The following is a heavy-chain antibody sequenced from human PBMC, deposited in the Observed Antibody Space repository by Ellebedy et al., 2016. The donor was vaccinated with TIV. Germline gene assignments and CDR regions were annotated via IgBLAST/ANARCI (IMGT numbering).Heavy chain of an antibody. V-gene: IGHV3-30*04. CDR3: ARDGPVSGTYYPYYNYGMDV. J-gene: IGHJ6*02. CDR1: RFTFSSKA. Sequence: GESLKISXVASRFTFSSKAMHWVRQAPGKGLEWVAIISYDGDNKNYADSVKGRFTISRDNSKNTLYLQMNSLRPEDTAVYYCARDGPVSGTYYPYYNYGMDVWGQGTTVTVAS. CDR2: ISYDGDNK. D-gene: IGHD3-10*01.